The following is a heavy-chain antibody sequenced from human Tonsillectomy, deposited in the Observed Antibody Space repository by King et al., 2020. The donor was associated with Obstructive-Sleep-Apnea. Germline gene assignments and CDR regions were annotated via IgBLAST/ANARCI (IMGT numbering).Heavy chain of an antibody. J-gene: IGHJ5*02. CDR1: GYSISSGYY. V-gene: IGHV4-38-2*02. CDR3: ARGYGGSGIEVWFDP. D-gene: IGHD3-10*01. CDR2: IYLSGST. Sequence: VQLQESGPGLVKPSETLSLTCTVSGYSISSGYYWGWIRQPPGKGLEWIGSIYLSGSTYYNPSLQRSAPLSVDTSKNQFSLKLSPVTAADTAVYYCARGYGGSGIEVWFDPWGQGTLVTVSS.